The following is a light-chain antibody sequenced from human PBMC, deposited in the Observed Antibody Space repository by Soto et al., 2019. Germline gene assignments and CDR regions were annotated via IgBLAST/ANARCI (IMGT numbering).Light chain of an antibody. CDR2: EIN. J-gene: IGLJ1*01. Sequence: QSALTQPPTASGSPAQSVTISCTGTSSDVGAYVYVSWYQQHPGRAPKLMIYEINKRPSGVPDRFSGSKSVNTASRTVSGLQAENEADYHFSSLAGSNNFRAVVRTGPKVTV. V-gene: IGLV2-8*01. CDR3: SSLAGSNNFRAV. CDR1: SSDVGAYVY.